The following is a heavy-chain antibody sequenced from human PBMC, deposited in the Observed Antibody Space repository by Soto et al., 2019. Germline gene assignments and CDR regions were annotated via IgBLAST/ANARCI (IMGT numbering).Heavy chain of an antibody. D-gene: IGHD3-10*01. Sequence: ASVKVSCKASGYTFTSYGISWVRQAPGQGLEWMGWISAYNGNTNYAQKLQGRVTMTTDTSTSTAYMELRSLRSDDTAVYYCERVQGRGYYYYYMDVWGKGTTVTVSS. CDR3: ERVQGRGYYYYYMDV. CDR1: GYTFTSYG. CDR2: ISAYNGNT. V-gene: IGHV1-18*01. J-gene: IGHJ6*03.